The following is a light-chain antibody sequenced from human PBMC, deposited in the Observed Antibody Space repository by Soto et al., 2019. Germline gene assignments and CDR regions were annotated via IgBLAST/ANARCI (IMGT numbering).Light chain of an antibody. CDR2: GTS. V-gene: IGKV3-20*01. Sequence: EIVMTQSPDTLSLSPGQRATLSCRASVSVRTDLAWYQQKPGQAPRVLIYGTSIRASGVPERFSGGGSGTDFTLTITRLEPEDFAVYYCQQYGSSLFTFGPGTKVDFK. CDR1: VSVRTD. CDR3: QQYGSSLFT. J-gene: IGKJ3*01.